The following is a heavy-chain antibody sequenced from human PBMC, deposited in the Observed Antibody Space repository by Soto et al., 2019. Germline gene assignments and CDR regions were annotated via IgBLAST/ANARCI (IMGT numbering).Heavy chain of an antibody. CDR1: GGTFSSYA. Sequence: SVKVSCKASGGTFSSYAISWVRQAPGQGLEWMGGIIPIFGTANYAQKFQGRVTITADESTSTAYMELSSLRSEDTAVYYCASAPGRRRQVSSWYPNWGQGTLVTVSS. CDR3: ASAPGRRRQVSSWYPN. D-gene: IGHD6-13*01. J-gene: IGHJ4*02. V-gene: IGHV1-69*13. CDR2: IIPIFGTA.